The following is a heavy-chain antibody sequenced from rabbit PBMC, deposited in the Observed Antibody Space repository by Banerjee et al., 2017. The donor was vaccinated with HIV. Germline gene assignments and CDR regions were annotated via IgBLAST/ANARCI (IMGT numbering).Heavy chain of an antibody. V-gene: IGHV1S45*01. J-gene: IGHJ4*01. CDR3: ARGYAVAAGYGDGYYFNL. CDR2: INTNSGNS. D-gene: IGHD6-1*01. CDR1: GFSFSNKYV. Sequence: QEQLVESGGGLVKPEGSLTLTCTASGFSFSNKYVMCWVRQAPGKGLEWIACINTNSGNSVYASWAKGRFTISKTSSTTVDLKMTSLTAADTATYFCARGYAVAAGYGDGYYFNLWGQGTLVT.